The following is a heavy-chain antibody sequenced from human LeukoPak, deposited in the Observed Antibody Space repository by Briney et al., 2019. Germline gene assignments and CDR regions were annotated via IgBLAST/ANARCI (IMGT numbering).Heavy chain of an antibody. CDR1: GGSISSGGYS. J-gene: IGHJ4*02. CDR3: AGGYGSGSYFFY. D-gene: IGHD3-10*01. V-gene: IGHV4-30-2*01. CDR2: IYHSGST. Sequence: PSEILSLTCAVSGGSISSGGYSWRWIRQPPGKGLEWTGYIYHSGSTYYNPSLKSRVTISVDRSKNQFSLKLSSVTAADTAVYYCAGGYGSGSYFFYWGQGTLVTVSS.